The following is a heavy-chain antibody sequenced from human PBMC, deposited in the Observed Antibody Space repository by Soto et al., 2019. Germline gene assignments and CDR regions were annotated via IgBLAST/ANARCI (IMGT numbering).Heavy chain of an antibody. CDR3: GRDDYSNYGGPGY. V-gene: IGHV4-30-2*01. D-gene: IGHD4-4*01. J-gene: IGHJ4*02. Sequence: SETLSLTGGVSCGSLIGATYSWNWIRQPPGKGLEWIGYIFPSGTTYYNPSLKSRVTISIDVSKNQFSLSLRSLTAADAAVYFCGRDDYSNYGGPGYWGQGAQVTVSS. CDR1: CGSLIGATYS. CDR2: IFPSGTT.